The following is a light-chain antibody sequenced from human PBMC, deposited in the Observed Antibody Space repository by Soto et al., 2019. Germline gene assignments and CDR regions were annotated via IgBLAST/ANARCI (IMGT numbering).Light chain of an antibody. J-gene: IGLJ2*01. CDR1: SGHSNYI. Sequence: QAVLTQSSSASASLGSSVKLTCTLNSGHSNYIIAWHQKQPGKAPRYLMKLEGSGSYTKGSGVPDRFSGSSSGADRYLTISNLQSEDEADYYCETWDSNTHSPFGGGTKVTVL. CDR3: ETWDSNTHSP. V-gene: IGLV4-60*03. CDR2: LEGSGSY.